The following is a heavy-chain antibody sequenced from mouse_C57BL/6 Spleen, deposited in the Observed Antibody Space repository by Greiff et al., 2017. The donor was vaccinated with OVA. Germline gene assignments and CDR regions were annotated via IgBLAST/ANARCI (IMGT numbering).Heavy chain of an antibody. CDR1: GFTFSSYA. V-gene: IGHV5-4*03. CDR3: ARFYYYGRSYAMDY. J-gene: IGHJ4*01. D-gene: IGHD1-1*01. Sequence: EVKLMESGGGLVKPGGSLKLSCAASGFTFSSYAMSWVRQTPEKRLEWVATISDGGSYTYYPDNVKGRFTISRDNAKNNLYLQMSHLKSEDAAMYYCARFYYYGRSYAMDYWGQGTSVTVSS. CDR2: ISDGGSYT.